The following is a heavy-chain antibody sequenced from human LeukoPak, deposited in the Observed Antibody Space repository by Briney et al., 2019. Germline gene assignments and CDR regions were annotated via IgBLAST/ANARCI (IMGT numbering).Heavy chain of an antibody. J-gene: IGHJ5*02. Sequence: ASVKVSFTTSGYTFTFYYIHWVRQAPGQGLEWMGWIDPDSGGTNSAQKFQGRVTMTRDTSISTAYMEVTRLTSDDTAVYYCATFIAARGHNWIDPWGQGTLVTVSS. V-gene: IGHV1-2*02. CDR3: ATFIAARGHNWIDP. D-gene: IGHD6-6*01. CDR2: IDPDSGGT. CDR1: GYTFTFYY.